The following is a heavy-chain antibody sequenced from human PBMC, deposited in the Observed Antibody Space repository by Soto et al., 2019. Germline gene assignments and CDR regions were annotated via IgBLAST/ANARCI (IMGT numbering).Heavy chain of an antibody. CDR2: MNPNSGNT. D-gene: IGHD6-13*01. J-gene: IGHJ5*02. CDR3: ARERSAAGTGWFDP. CDR1: GYTFTSYD. Sequence: QVQLVQSGAEVKKPGASVKVSCKASGYTFTSYDINWVRQATGQGLEWMGWMNPNSGNTGYAQKFQGRVTMTRNTSISTAYMELSSLRSEATAVYYWARERSAAGTGWFDPWGQGTLVTVSS. V-gene: IGHV1-8*01.